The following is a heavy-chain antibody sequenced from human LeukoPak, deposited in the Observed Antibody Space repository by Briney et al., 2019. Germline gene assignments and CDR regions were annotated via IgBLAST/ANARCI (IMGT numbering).Heavy chain of an antibody. Sequence: SETLSLTCTVSGGSISSYYWSWIRQPPGKGREWIGYIYYSGSTNYNPSLKSRVTISVDTSKNQFSLKLSSVTAADTAVYYCARRTVVTPAWYFDLWGRGTLVTVSS. D-gene: IGHD4-23*01. CDR2: IYYSGST. J-gene: IGHJ2*01. CDR3: ARRTVVTPAWYFDL. CDR1: GGSISSYY. V-gene: IGHV4-59*01.